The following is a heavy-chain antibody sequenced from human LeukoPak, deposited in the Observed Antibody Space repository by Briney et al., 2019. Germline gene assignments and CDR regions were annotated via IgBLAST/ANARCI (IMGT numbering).Heavy chain of an antibody. Sequence: GGSLRLSCAASGFTFSSYAMSWVRQAPGKGLEWVSSISSSSSYIYYADSVKGRFTISRDNAKNSLYLQMNSLRAEDTAVYYCARDLTIVDTAMVSGDYWGQGTLVTVSS. CDR1: GFTFSSYA. J-gene: IGHJ4*02. CDR2: ISSSSSYI. V-gene: IGHV3-21*01. CDR3: ARDLTIVDTAMVSGDY. D-gene: IGHD5-18*01.